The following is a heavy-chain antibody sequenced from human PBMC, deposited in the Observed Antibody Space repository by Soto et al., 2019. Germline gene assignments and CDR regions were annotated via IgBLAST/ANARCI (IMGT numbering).Heavy chain of an antibody. CDR3: ARYPVSGYDYYYYYGMDV. D-gene: IGHD5-12*01. J-gene: IGHJ6*02. Sequence: QVQLVQSGAEVKKPGSSVKVSCKASGGTFSSYAISWVRQAPGQGLEWMGGIIPIFGTANYAQKFQGRVTITADESTSTAYMELSSLRSEDTVVYYCARYPVSGYDYYYYYGMDVWGQGTTVTVSS. V-gene: IGHV1-69*01. CDR1: GGTFSSYA. CDR2: IIPIFGTA.